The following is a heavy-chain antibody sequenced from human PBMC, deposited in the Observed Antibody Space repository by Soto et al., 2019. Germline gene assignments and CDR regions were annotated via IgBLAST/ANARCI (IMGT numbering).Heavy chain of an antibody. J-gene: IGHJ4*02. Sequence: QVQLVESGGGAVQPGRSLTLSCAASGFRFSAFGMHWVRQAPGKGLEWVAVVSNAGRSENYADSVKGRFTISRDNSKNTLTLQMNALSPDDTALYYCAKTIPTPPSEDSTGRGALIDHWGRGARVIVSS. CDR3: AKTIPTPPSEDSTGRGALIDH. V-gene: IGHV3-30*18. CDR2: VSNAGRSE. CDR1: GFRFSAFG. D-gene: IGHD2-8*02.